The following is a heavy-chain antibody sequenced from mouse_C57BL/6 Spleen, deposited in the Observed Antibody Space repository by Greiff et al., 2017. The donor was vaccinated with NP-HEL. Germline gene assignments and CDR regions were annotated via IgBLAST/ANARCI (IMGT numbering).Heavy chain of an antibody. CDR1: GYTFTDYY. CDR2: INPNNGGT. D-gene: IGHD1-1*01. Sequence: VQLQQSGPELVKPGASVKISCKASGYTFTDYYMNWVKQSHGKSLEWIGDINPNNGGTSYNQKFKGKATLTVDKSSSTAYMELRSLTSEDSAVYYCARIYYGSLNWYFDVWGTGTTVTVSS. CDR3: ARIYYGSLNWYFDV. V-gene: IGHV1-26*01. J-gene: IGHJ1*03.